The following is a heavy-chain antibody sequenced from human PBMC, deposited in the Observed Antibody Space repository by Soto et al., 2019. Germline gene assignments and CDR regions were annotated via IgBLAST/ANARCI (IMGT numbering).Heavy chain of an antibody. V-gene: IGHV3-30-3*01. CDR2: ISYDGSNK. CDR3: AREAPDYNLSPGLDV. CDR1: GFTFSDYA. Sequence: QVQLVESGGGVVQPGRSLRLSCAASGFTFSDYAMHWVRQAPGKGLEWVAVISYDGSNKYYADSVKGRFTISRDNSKNRLYLQMDRRRAEDTAVYYCAREAPDYNLSPGLDVWGQGTTVTVSS. D-gene: IGHD4-4*01. J-gene: IGHJ6*02.